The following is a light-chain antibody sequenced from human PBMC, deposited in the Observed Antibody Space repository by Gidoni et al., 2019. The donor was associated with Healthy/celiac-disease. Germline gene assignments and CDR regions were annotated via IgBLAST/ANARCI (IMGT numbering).Light chain of an antibody. CDR3: MQALQTPLST. J-gene: IGKJ5*01. CDR2: LGS. Sequence: DIVMTQSPLSLPVTPGEPASISCRSSPSLLHSNGYNYLDWYLQKPGQSQQLLIYLGSNRASGVPDRFSGSGSGTDFTLKISRVEAEDVGVYDCMQALQTPLSTFGQGTRLEIK. CDR1: PSLLHSNGYNY. V-gene: IGKV2-28*01.